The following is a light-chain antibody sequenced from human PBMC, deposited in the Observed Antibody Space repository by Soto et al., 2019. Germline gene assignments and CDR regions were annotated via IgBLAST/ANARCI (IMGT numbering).Light chain of an antibody. Sequence: ILMTQSPATLSASPGERATLSCRASRSIGNNVAWYQHKPGQAPRLLLYGASTRATGIPARFSASGSGTEFTLTISSLQSEDFAVYFCQQYNEWPPLTFGGGTKVEI. V-gene: IGKV3-15*01. J-gene: IGKJ4*01. CDR3: QQYNEWPPLT. CDR1: RSIGNN. CDR2: GAS.